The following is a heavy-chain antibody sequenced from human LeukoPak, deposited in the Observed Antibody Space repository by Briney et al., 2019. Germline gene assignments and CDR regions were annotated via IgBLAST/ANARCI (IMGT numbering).Heavy chain of an antibody. J-gene: IGHJ4*02. Sequence: GSLRLSCAASGFTFSTYSMNWVRQPPGKGLEWIGEINHSGSTNYNPSLKSRVTISVDTSKNQFSLKLSSVTAADTAVYYCARGCDDSSGYYQYYFDYWGQGTLVTVSS. D-gene: IGHD3-22*01. CDR1: GFTFSTYS. V-gene: IGHV4-34*01. CDR2: INHSGST. CDR3: ARGCDDSSGYYQYYFDY.